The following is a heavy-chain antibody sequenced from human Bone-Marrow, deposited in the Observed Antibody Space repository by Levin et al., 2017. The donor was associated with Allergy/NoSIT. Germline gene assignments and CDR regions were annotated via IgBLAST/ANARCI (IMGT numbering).Heavy chain of an antibody. CDR3: ATDWGYCSSAGCTRKGGYYYYGMDV. Sequence: SETLSLTCTVSGDSMIDSYWSWIRQPPGKGLEWIGSIYYSGSTVYNPSLKSRVTISVDTSKNQFSLTLSSVTAADTAAYYCATDWGYCSSAGCTRKGGYYYYGMDVWGQGTAVAVSS. CDR1: GDSMIDSY. CDR2: IYYSGST. D-gene: IGHD2-2*01. J-gene: IGHJ6*02. V-gene: IGHV4-59*01.